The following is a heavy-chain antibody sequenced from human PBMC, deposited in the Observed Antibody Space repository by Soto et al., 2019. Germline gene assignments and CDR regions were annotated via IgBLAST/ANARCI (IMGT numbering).Heavy chain of an antibody. J-gene: IGHJ4*02. D-gene: IGHD3-10*01. CDR1: GITFGFRA. Sequence: QTWGSLGVSCASSGITFGFRAMSAVRQAPGEGLDWVSTTTDTGRDAEYADSVRGRFTISRDNSKKTLYLQMSSLRADDSAVYFCARGSKDSYPGSRIFDFWGRGTMVTVSS. V-gene: IGHV3-23*01. CDR2: TTDTGRDA. CDR3: ARGSKDSYPGSRIFDF.